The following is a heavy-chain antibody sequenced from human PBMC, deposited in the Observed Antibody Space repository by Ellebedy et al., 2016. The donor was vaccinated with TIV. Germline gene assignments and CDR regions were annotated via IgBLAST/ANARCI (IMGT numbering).Heavy chain of an antibody. CDR1: GFTFSNAW. V-gene: IGHV3-15*04. J-gene: IGHJ4*02. CDR2: IESKTDGGAT. Sequence: GESLKISCAASGFTFSNAWMNWVRQAPGKGLEWVGRIESKTDGGATDYAAPVKGRFAISRDESKNTLYLQMKSLKTEDTTVYYCTTRRWDSSGLVALCDYWGQGTLVIVSS. D-gene: IGHD3-22*01. CDR3: TTRRWDSSGLVALCDY.